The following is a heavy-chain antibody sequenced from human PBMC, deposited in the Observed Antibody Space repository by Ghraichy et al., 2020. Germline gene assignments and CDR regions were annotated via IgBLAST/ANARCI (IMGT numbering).Heavy chain of an antibody. D-gene: IGHD2-2*01. CDR2: INPNSGGT. J-gene: IGHJ6*02. Sequence: ASVKVSCKASGYTFTGYYMHWVRQAPGQGLEWMGRINPNSGGTNYAQKFQGRVTMTRDTSISTAYMELSRLRSDDTAVYYCARVEDNDCSSTSCYRGGDYGMDVWGQGTTVTVSS. V-gene: IGHV1-2*06. CDR3: ARVEDNDCSSTSCYRGGDYGMDV. CDR1: GYTFTGYY.